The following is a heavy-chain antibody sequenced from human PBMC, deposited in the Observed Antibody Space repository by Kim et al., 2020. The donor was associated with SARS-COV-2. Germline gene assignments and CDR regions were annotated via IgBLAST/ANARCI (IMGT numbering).Heavy chain of an antibody. D-gene: IGHD1-26*01. CDR1: GGSISSGTW. J-gene: IGHJ5*02. CDR2: ISHSGNT. CDR3: ARLDYDSGGYYWFDP. Sequence: SETLSLTCGVSGGSISSGTWWGWVRQPPGKGLEWIGEISHSGNTNYNPSLRSRVTISVDKSKNQFSLSLNSVTAADTAVYYCARLDYDSGGYYWFDPWG. V-gene: IGHV4-4*02.